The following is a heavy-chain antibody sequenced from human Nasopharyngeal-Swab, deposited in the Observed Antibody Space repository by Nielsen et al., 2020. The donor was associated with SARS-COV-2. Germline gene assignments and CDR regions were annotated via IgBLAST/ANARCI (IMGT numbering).Heavy chain of an antibody. CDR2: IAIEGSNHA. D-gene: IGHD2-2*01. CDR1: GISFRTSV. CDR3: VREGGTSGRAGYFDY. Sequence: GESLKISCVGFGISFRTSVIQWVRQPPGKGLEWLAVIAIEGSNHAQYADSVKGRFSISRDTHENTLHLQLNSLREEDTAVYYCVREGGTSGRAGYFDYWGQGTLVTVTS. J-gene: IGHJ4*02. V-gene: IGHV3-30-3*01.